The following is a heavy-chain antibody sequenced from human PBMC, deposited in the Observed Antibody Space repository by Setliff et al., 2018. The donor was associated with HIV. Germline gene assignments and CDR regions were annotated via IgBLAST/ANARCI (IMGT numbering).Heavy chain of an antibody. J-gene: IGHJ6*03. CDR2: ISSSSSYI. CDR1: GFTFSSYS. CDR3: AKEWLGEYYYYYYYIDV. Sequence: GGSLRLSCAASGFTFSSYSMNWVRQAPGKGLEWVSSISSSSSYIYYADSVKGRFTISRDNSNNTLYLQMNSLRAEYTAVYYCAKEWLGEYYYYYYYIDVWGKGTTVTVSS. D-gene: IGHD6-19*01. V-gene: IGHV3-21*04.